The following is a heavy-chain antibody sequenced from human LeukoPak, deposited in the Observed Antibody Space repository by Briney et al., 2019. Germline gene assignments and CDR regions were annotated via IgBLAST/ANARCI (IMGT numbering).Heavy chain of an antibody. CDR3: AKDSVAGTVTTTHFDY. Sequence: PGGSLRLSCAASGFTFSSYEMNWVRQAPGKGLEWVSYISSSGSTIYYADSVKGRFTISRDNSKNTLYLQMNSLRAEDTAVYYCAKDSVAGTVTTTHFDYWGQGTLVTVSS. D-gene: IGHD4-17*01. V-gene: IGHV3-48*03. CDR2: ISSSGSTI. CDR1: GFTFSSYE. J-gene: IGHJ4*02.